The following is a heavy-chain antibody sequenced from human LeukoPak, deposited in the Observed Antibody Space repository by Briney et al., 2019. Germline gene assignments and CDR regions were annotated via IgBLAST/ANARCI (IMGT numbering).Heavy chain of an antibody. Sequence: GGSLRLSCVVSGISLGNYAMTWVRQAPGKGLEWVSYISERGGSTTYADSVKGRFTISRDTSLNTLYLQMNNLRAEDTAVYFCAKRGVVIRGLLVIGYHQEAYHYDFWGQGTLVTVSS. CDR2: ISERGGST. CDR1: GISLGNYA. J-gene: IGHJ4*02. V-gene: IGHV3-23*01. CDR3: AKRGVVIRGLLVIGYHQEAYHYDF. D-gene: IGHD3-10*01.